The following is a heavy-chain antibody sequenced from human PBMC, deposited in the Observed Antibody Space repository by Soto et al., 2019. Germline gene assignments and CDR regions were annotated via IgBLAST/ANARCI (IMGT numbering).Heavy chain of an antibody. J-gene: IGHJ6*02. CDR2: IIPFFGTS. D-gene: IGHD3-3*01. CDR3: ARKLRLYYGMDV. Sequence: ASVKVSCKASGGTFSSYTVYWVRQAPGQGLEWMGGIIPFFGTSNYAQNFQDRITLTTDKSTGTAYMELSSLRFEDTAIYYCARKLRLYYGMDVWGQGTTVTVSS. V-gene: IGHV1-69*05. CDR1: GGTFSSYT.